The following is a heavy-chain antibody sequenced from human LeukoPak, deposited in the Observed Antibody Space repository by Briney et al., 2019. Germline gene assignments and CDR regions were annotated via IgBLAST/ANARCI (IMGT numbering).Heavy chain of an antibody. D-gene: IGHD2/OR15-2a*01. J-gene: IGHJ6*02. V-gene: IGHV4-59*01. CDR3: ARDRLLFPYYYYGMDV. CDR1: GGSISSYY. Sequence: PSETLSLTCTVSGGSISSYYWSWIRQPPGKGLEWIGYIYYSGSTNYNPSLKSRVTISVDTSKNQFSLKLSSVTAADTAVYYCARDRLLFPYYYYGMDVWAKGPRSPSP. CDR2: IYYSGST.